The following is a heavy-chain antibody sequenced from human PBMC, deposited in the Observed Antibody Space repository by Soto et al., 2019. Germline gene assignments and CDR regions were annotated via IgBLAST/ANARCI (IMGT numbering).Heavy chain of an antibody. D-gene: IGHD3-3*01. CDR1: GYTFTGYY. CDR2: INPNSGGT. CDR3: ARAAYDFWSGYSPGGMDV. Sequence: ASVKVSCKASGYTFTGYYMHWVRQAPGQGLERMGWINPNSGGTNYAQKFQGWVTMTRDTSISTAYMELSRLRSDDTAVYYCARAAYDFWSGYSPGGMDVWGQGTTVTVSS. V-gene: IGHV1-2*04. J-gene: IGHJ6*02.